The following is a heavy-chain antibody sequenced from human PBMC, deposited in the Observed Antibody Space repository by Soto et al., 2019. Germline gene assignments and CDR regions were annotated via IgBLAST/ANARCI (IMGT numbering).Heavy chain of an antibody. CDR3: ARVGDDFWSGYYPSGWFDP. V-gene: IGHV4-30-4*01. D-gene: IGHD3-3*01. J-gene: IGHJ5*02. CDR2: IYYSGST. CDR1: GGSISSGDYY. Sequence: PSETLSLTCTVSGGSISSGDYYWSWIRQPPGKGLEWIGYIYYSGSTYYNPSLKSRVTISVDTSKNQFSLKLSSVTAADTAVYYCARVGDDFWSGYYPSGWFDPWGQGTRVTVS.